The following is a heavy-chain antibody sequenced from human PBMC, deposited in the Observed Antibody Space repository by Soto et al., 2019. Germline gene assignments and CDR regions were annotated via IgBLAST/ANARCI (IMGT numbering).Heavy chain of an antibody. CDR3: ARQHSSGWYWFDP. Sequence: SETLSLTCAVSGGSISSSNWWSWVRQPPGKGLEWIGEIYHSGSTNYNPSLKSRVTISVDKSKNQFSLKLSSVTAADTAVYYCARQHSSGWYWFDPWGQGTLVTVSS. V-gene: IGHV4-4*02. J-gene: IGHJ5*02. CDR1: GGSISSSNW. CDR2: IYHSGST. D-gene: IGHD6-19*01.